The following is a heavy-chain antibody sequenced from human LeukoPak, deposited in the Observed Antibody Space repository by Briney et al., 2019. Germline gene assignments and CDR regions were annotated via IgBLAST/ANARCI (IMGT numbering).Heavy chain of an antibody. CDR3: ARIIPSGGYGMDV. D-gene: IGHD3-16*01. V-gene: IGHV3-21*01. CDR1: GFTFSSYS. J-gene: IGHJ6*02. CDR2: ISSSSSYI. Sequence: TGGSLRLSCAASGFTFSSYSMNWVRQAPGKGLEWVSSISSSSSYIYYADSVKGRFTISRDNAKNSLYLQMNSLRDEDTAVYYCARIIPSGGYGMDVWGQGTTVTVSS.